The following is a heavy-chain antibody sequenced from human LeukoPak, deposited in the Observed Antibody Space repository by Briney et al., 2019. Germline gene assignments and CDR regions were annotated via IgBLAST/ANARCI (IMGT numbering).Heavy chain of an antibody. J-gene: IGHJ6*04. CDR3: ARNSQSPPIVVVPAAVYYYYGMDV. CDR2: IIPIFGTA. V-gene: IGHV1-69*06. CDR1: GRTFSSYA. Sequence: PRASVKVSCKASGRTFSSYAISWVRQAPGQGLEWMGGIIPIFGTANYAQKFQGRVTITADKSTSTAYMELSSLRSEDTAVYYCARNSQSPPIVVVPAAVYYYYGMDVWGKGTTVTVSS. D-gene: IGHD2-2*01.